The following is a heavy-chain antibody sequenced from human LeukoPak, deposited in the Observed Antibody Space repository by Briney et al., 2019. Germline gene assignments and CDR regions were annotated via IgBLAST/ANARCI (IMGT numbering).Heavy chain of an antibody. V-gene: IGHV3-20*04. CDR3: ARVRSTSFDY. J-gene: IGHJ4*02. CDR1: RFTFDEYG. D-gene: IGHD3-10*01. CDR2: INWNGRSI. Sequence: GGSLRLSCAASRFTFDEYGMSWVRQTAGKGLEWVSGINWNGRSIGYADSVKGRFTVSRDNAKSSLYLQMNSLRAEDTAVYYCARVRSTSFDYWGQGTLVTVSS.